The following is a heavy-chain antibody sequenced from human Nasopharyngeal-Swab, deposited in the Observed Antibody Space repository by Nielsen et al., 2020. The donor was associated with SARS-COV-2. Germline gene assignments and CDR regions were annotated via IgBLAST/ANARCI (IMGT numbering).Heavy chain of an antibody. V-gene: IGHV5-51*01. J-gene: IGHJ3*02. D-gene: IGHD3-22*01. Sequence: GESLKISCKGSGYSFTSYWIGWVRQMPGKGLEWMGIIYPGDSDTGYSPSFQGQVTISADKSISTAYLQWSSLKASDTAMYYCARRKDMGPDYYDSSGPPDAFDIWGQGTMVTVSS. CDR1: GYSFTSYW. CDR2: IYPGDSDT. CDR3: ARRKDMGPDYYDSSGPPDAFDI.